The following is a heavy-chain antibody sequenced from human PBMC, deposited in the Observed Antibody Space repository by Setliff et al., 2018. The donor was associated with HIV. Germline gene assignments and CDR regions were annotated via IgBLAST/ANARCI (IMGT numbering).Heavy chain of an antibody. CDR2: IYYSGST. CDR3: ARGNNGYYYDSSGYYH. D-gene: IGHD3-22*01. V-gene: IGHV4-59*08. J-gene: IGHJ5*02. Sequence: SETLSLTCAVYGGSFSGYYWSWIRQPPGKGLEWIGYIYYSGSTNYNPSLKSRVTISVDTSKNQFSLKLSSVTAADTAVYYCARGNNGYYYDSSGYYHWGQGTLVTVSS. CDR1: GGSFSGYY.